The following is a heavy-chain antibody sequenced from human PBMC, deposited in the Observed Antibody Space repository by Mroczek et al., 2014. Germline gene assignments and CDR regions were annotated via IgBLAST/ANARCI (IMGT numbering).Heavy chain of an antibody. CDR2: IYYSGST. CDR1: GGSISSGDYY. Sequence: KESGPGLVKPSQTLSLTCTVSGGSISSGDYYWSWIRQPPGKGLEWIGYIYYSGSTYYNPSLKSRVTISVDTSKNQFSLKLSSVTAADTAVYYCARAPGGKVRTSWQFDYWGQGTLVTVSS. J-gene: IGHJ4*02. D-gene: IGHD2-2*01. CDR3: ARAPGGKVRTSWQFDY. V-gene: IGHV4-30-4*01.